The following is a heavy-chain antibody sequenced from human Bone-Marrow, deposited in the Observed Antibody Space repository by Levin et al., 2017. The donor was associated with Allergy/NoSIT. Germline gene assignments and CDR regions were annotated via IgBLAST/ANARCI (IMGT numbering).Heavy chain of an antibody. D-gene: IGHD6-13*01. CDR1: GYTFSDYY. CDR2: IDPTRGAT. V-gene: IGHV1-2*02. CDR3: ARGGASSNDY. Sequence: ASVKVSCSVSGYTFSDYYIHWFRQTPGQGLEWIGWIDPTRGATQFAEKFHARVVLTRNSSISTAYMELGKLRSDDTALYYFARGGASSNDYWGQGTLVTVSS. J-gene: IGHJ4*02.